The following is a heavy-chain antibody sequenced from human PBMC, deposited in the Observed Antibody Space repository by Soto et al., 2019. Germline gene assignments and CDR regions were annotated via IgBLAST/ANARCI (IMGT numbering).Heavy chain of an antibody. CDR3: AHADDYDLFTFDP. D-gene: IGHD4-17*01. Sequence: QITLKESGPTLVSPAQTLTLTCDFSGFSLTSSHMGVAWIRQPPGKALEWLALIYWDDDKRYSPSLKNRLAISKDTSKTHVVLTSTDVDPVDTATYFCAHADDYDLFTFDPWGPGTMVPVSS. V-gene: IGHV2-5*02. CDR2: IYWDDDK. CDR1: GFSLTSSHMG. J-gene: IGHJ5*02.